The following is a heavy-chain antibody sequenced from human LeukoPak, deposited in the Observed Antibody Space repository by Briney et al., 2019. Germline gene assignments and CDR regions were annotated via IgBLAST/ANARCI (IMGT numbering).Heavy chain of an antibody. Sequence: GGSLRLSCAASGFTFSSYGMHWVRQAPGKGREWVAVIWYDGSNKYYADSVKGRFTISRDNSKNTLYLQMNSLRAEDTAVYYCAKDGPVGALDYWGQGTLVTVSS. CDR1: GFTFSSYG. CDR3: AKDGPVGALDY. D-gene: IGHD1-26*01. J-gene: IGHJ4*02. V-gene: IGHV3-33*06. CDR2: IWYDGSNK.